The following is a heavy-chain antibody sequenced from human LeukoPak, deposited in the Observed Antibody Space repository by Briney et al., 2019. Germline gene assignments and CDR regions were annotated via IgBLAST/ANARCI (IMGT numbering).Heavy chain of an antibody. Sequence: PSETLSLTCTVSGGSISTSSYYWGWLRQPPGKGLECIGNIYYSGSTYYNPSLKSRVTISVDTSKNQFSLKLSSVTAADTAVYYCARLVSLVDLNWFDPWGQGTLVTVSS. CDR3: ARLVSLVDLNWFDP. D-gene: IGHD3-9*01. CDR2: IYYSGST. V-gene: IGHV4-39*07. J-gene: IGHJ5*02. CDR1: GGSISTSSYY.